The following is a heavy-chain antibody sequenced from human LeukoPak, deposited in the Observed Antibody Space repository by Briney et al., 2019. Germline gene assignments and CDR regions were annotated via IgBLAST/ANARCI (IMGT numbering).Heavy chain of an antibody. CDR3: ASLYCSGGSCPLDY. Sequence: SETLSLTCTVSGGSISSYYWSWIRQPPGKGLEWIGYIYYSGSTNYNPSLKSRVTISVDTSKNQFSLTLSSVTAADTAVYYCASLYCSGGSCPLDYWGQGTLVTVSS. D-gene: IGHD2-15*01. CDR2: IYYSGST. CDR1: GGSISSYY. V-gene: IGHV4-59*01. J-gene: IGHJ4*02.